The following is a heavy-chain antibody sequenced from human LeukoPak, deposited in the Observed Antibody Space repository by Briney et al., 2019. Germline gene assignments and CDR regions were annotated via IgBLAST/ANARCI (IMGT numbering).Heavy chain of an antibody. CDR1: GYTFTSYG. J-gene: IGHJ5*02. CDR3: ARAESVPAAGNWFDP. D-gene: IGHD2-2*01. CDR2: ISAYNGNT. V-gene: IGHV1-18*01. Sequence: ASVKVSCKASGYTFTSYGISWVRQAPGQGLEWMGWISAYNGNTNYAQKLQGRVTMTTDTSTSTAYMELRSLRSDDTAVYYCARAESVPAAGNWFDPWGQGTLVTVSS.